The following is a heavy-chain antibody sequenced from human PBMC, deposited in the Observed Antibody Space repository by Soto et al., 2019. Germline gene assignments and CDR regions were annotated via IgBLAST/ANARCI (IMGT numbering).Heavy chain of an antibody. J-gene: IGHJ4*02. Sequence: QVQLQQSGPGLVQPSQTLSLTCAISGDSVSSTSTAWSWIRQSPSRGLEWLGRTYYRSKWFTDYTVSVKSRITINPDTSKNQFSLQLNSVTPEDTAVYYCARGSYYSGWVWGQGTLVTVSS. CDR1: GDSVSSTSTA. V-gene: IGHV6-1*01. CDR3: ARGSYYSGWV. CDR2: TYYRSKWFT. D-gene: IGHD6-19*01.